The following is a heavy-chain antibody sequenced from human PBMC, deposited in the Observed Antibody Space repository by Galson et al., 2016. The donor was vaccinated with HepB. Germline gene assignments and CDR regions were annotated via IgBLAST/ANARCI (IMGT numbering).Heavy chain of an antibody. V-gene: IGHV3-30-3*01. Sequence: SLRLSCAASDSSFSRYAMHWVRQSPDKGLEWVAVITFDGSNKYYADSMKGRFSISRDNSKNTLYLEMNSLRTEDAAVYYCASNTYSYDKTGAHSVDFFHYWGQGTRVTVSS. D-gene: IGHD3-16*01. CDR3: ASNTYSYDKTGAHSVDFFHY. CDR2: ITFDGSNK. CDR1: DSSFSRYA. J-gene: IGHJ4*02.